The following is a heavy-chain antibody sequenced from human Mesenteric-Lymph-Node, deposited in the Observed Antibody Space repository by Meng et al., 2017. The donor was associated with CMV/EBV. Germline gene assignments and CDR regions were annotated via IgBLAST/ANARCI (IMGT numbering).Heavy chain of an antibody. V-gene: IGHV3-7*01. J-gene: IGHJ4*02. CDR2: IDQDGSED. CDR3: ARDLWFGEWADH. Sequence: GESLKISCAASGFTFNGYYMSWVRQAPGKGLEWVATIDQDGSEDDYLDSIKGRFTISRDNAKNSLYLQMNSLRAEDTAVYYCARDLWFGEWADHWGQGTLVTVSS. D-gene: IGHD3-10*01. CDR1: GFTFNGYY.